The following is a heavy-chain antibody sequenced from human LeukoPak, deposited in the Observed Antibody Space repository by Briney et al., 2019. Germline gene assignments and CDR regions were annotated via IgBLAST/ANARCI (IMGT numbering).Heavy chain of an antibody. Sequence: SETLSLTCTVSGGSISTYYWSWIRQPPGKGLEWMGYISYTGSTNYNPSLRSRVTISVDTSKNQFSLKLSSVTAADTAVYYCATLTTVVTPSYFDYWGQGTLVTVSS. CDR2: ISYTGST. CDR3: ATLTTVVTPSYFDY. J-gene: IGHJ4*02. D-gene: IGHD4-23*01. V-gene: IGHV4-59*08. CDR1: GGSISTYY.